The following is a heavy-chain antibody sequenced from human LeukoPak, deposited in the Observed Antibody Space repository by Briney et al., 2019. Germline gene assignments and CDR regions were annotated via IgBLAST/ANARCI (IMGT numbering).Heavy chain of an antibody. J-gene: IGHJ5*02. CDR3: ARDPFHIVVVPAAIGWFDP. D-gene: IGHD2-2*01. CDR1: GFIFSSYV. Sequence: GGSLRLSCAASGFIFSSYVMHWVRQAPGKGLEWVAVISYDGSNKYYADSVKGRFTISRDNFKNTLYLQMNSLRAEDTAVYYCARDPFHIVVVPAAIGWFDPWGQGTLVTVSS. CDR2: ISYDGSNK. V-gene: IGHV3-30*01.